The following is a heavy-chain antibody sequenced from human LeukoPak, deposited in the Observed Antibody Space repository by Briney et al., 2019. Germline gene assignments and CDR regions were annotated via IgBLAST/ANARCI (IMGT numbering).Heavy chain of an antibody. CDR3: ASRGIAAAVKD. Sequence: SETLSLTCTVSGGSISSGGYYWSWIRQHPGKGLEWIGYIYYSGSTYYNPSLKSRVTISVDASKNQFSLKLSSVTAADTAVYYCASRGIAAAVKDWGQGTLVTVSS. V-gene: IGHV4-31*03. D-gene: IGHD6-13*01. CDR2: IYYSGST. J-gene: IGHJ4*02. CDR1: GGSISSGGYY.